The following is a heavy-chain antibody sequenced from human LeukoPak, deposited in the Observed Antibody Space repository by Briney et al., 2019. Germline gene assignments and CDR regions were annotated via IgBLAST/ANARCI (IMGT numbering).Heavy chain of an antibody. J-gene: IGHJ4*02. CDR1: RDSVSNDKFF. CDR3: ARGYRMYYYDSSGYIR. Sequence: SETLSLTCTVSRDSVSNDKFFWGWIRQPPGEGLEWIGSVYYSGSTYYNPSLNSRVTISVDTSKNQFSLKLSSVTAADTAVYYCARGYRMYYYDSSGYIRWGQGTLVTVSS. CDR2: VYYSGST. D-gene: IGHD3-22*01. V-gene: IGHV4-39*07.